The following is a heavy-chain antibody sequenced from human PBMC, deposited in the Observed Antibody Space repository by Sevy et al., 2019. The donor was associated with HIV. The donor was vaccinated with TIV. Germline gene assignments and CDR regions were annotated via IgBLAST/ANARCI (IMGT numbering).Heavy chain of an antibody. D-gene: IGHD4-17*01. CDR2: ISQSVTTT. CDR1: GFLFSSYD. J-gene: IGHJ4*02. Sequence: GGSLRLSCAASGFLFSSYDFNWVRQAPGKGLEWVSYISQSVTTTYSDSVRGRFTISRDNAKNSLYLQMNTLRAEDTAVYFCARDLPPSATTVAHFDYWGQGTLVTVSS. V-gene: IGHV3-48*03. CDR3: ARDLPPSATTVAHFDY.